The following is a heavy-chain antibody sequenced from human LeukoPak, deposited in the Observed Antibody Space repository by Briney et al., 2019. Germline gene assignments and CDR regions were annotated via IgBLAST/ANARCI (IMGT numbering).Heavy chain of an antibody. D-gene: IGHD6-19*01. V-gene: IGHV5-51*01. CDR2: IYPDDYET. J-gene: IGHJ3*01. Sequence: GESLQISCKGSGYSFNTYWIGWVRHMPGKGLEWMGTIYPDDYETRYSPSFQGRVTISADKSINTAYVQWSSLQASDTAMYYCARPRIAVARDDAFDVWGQGTMVTVSS. CDR3: ARPRIAVARDDAFDV. CDR1: GYSFNTYW.